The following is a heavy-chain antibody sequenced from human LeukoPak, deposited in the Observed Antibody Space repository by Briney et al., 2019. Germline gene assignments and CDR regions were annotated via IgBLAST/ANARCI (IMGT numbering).Heavy chain of an antibody. CDR1: GGSVSSGSYY. CDR3: ARAYSSSSVVGY. V-gene: IGHV4-61*01. CDR2: IYYSGST. D-gene: IGHD6-6*01. J-gene: IGHJ4*02. Sequence: SETLSLTCTVSGGSVSSGSYYWSWIRQPPGKGLEWIGYIYYSGSTNYNPSLKSRVTISVDTSKNQFSLKLSSVTAADTAVYYCARAYSSSSVVGYWGQGTLVTVSS.